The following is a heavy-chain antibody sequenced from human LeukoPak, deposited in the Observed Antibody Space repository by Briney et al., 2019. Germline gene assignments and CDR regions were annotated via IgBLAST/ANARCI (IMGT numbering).Heavy chain of an antibody. CDR3: SRVGRGYSRVDY. CDR2: ISDDGRRT. Sequence: GGSLRLSCVVSGFTFSDYWMHWVRQVPGKGLVWVSRISDDGRRTTYADPVRGRFTISRDNAKDTLYLHMSSLRAEDTAVYYCSRVGRGYSRVDYWGLGTLVTVSS. V-gene: IGHV3-74*03. D-gene: IGHD3-22*01. CDR1: GFTFSDYW. J-gene: IGHJ4*02.